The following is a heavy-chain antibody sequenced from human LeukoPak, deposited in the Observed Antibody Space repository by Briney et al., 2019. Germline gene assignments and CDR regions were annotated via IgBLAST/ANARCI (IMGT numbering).Heavy chain of an antibody. CDR3: ARASTTGTPTSWFDP. CDR1: GGTFSSYA. V-gene: IGHV1-69*04. J-gene: IGHJ5*02. CDR2: IIPILGIA. Sequence: GASVKVSCKASGGTFSSYAISWLRQAPGQGLEWMGRIIPILGIANYAQKFQGRVTITADKSTSTAYMELSSLRSEDTAVYYCARASTTGTPTSWFDPWGQGTLVTVSS. D-gene: IGHD1-1*01.